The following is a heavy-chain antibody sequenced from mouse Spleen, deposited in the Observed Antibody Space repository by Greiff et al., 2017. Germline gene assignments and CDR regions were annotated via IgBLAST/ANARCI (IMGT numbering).Heavy chain of an antibody. D-gene: IGHD1-1*01. J-gene: IGHJ4*01. V-gene: IGHV1-82*01. CDR1: GYAFSSSW. CDR2: IYPGDGDT. CDR3: ARGTVVAYYAMDY. Sequence: LVESGPELVKPGASVKISCKASGYAFSSSWMNWVKQRPGKGLEWIGRIYPGDGDTNYNGKFKGKATLTADKSSSTAYMQLSSLTSEDSAVYFCARGTVVAYYAMDYWGQGTSVTVSS.